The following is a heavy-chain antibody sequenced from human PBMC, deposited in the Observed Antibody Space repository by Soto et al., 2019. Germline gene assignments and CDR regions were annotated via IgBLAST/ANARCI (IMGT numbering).Heavy chain of an antibody. J-gene: IGHJ6*02. CDR3: AKDIRVRGPTYYGMDV. CDR1: GFTFDDYA. CDR2: ISWNSGSI. D-gene: IGHD3-10*01. Sequence: GGSLRLSCAASGFTFDDYAMHWVRQAPGKGLEWVSGISWNSGSIGYADSVKGRFTISRDNAKNSLYLQMNNLRAEDTALYYCAKDIRVRGPTYYGMDVWGQGTTVTVSS. V-gene: IGHV3-9*01.